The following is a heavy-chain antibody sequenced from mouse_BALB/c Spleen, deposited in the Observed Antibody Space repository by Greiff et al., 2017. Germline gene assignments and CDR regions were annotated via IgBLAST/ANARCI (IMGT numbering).Heavy chain of an antibody. CDR1: GYTFTSYT. Sequence: VQLQESAAELVRPGASVKMSCKASGYTFTSYTMHWVKQRPGQGLEWIGNINPSSGYTEYNQKFKDKTTLTADKSSSTAYMQLSSLTSEDSAVYYCARKEVWLLPDYYAIDYWGQGTSVTVSS. CDR3: ARKEVWLLPDYYAIDY. V-gene: IGHV1-4*02. J-gene: IGHJ4*01. CDR2: INPSSGYT. D-gene: IGHD2-3*01.